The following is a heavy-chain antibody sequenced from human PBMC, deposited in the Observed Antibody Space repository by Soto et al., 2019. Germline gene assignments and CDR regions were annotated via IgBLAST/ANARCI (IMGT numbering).Heavy chain of an antibody. D-gene: IGHD3-16*02. V-gene: IGHV4-31*03. Sequence: ASETLSLTCTVSGAYINSGGFTWTWIRQHAGKGLEWIGYISHSGSTDYNPSLKSRLSISGDTSKNQFSLRLTSVTAADTAVYYCATIGVSGYLAVWGQGTTVTVSS. CDR3: ATIGVSGYLAV. J-gene: IGHJ6*02. CDR2: ISHSGST. CDR1: GAYINSGGFT.